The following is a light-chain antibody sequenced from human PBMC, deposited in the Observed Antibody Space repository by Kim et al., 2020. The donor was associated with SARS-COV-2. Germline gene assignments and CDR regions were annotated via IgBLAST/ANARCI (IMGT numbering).Light chain of an antibody. Sequence: ATINCKSSQSVLYSSNNKNYLAWYQQKPGPPPRLLIYWASTRESGVPVLFSGSGSGTDFSLTISSLQAEDVAVYYCQQYYSTPLTFGGGTKVEIK. J-gene: IGKJ4*01. CDR1: QSVLYSSNNKNY. V-gene: IGKV4-1*01. CDR2: WAS. CDR3: QQYYSTPLT.